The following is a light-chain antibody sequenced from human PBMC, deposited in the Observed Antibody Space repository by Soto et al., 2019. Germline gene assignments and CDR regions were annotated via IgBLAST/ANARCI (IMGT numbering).Light chain of an antibody. V-gene: IGKV3-20*01. J-gene: IGKJ1*01. CDR1: QTVSSS. CDR3: QDYGSSAWT. Sequence: EIVLTQYRGTLYLSRWERATLSCSASQTVSSSLAWYQQKPGQAPRLLIYGASTRATGIPERFSGSGSGTDFTLTISRLEPEDFAVYYCQDYGSSAWTFGRGTKLDI. CDR2: GAS.